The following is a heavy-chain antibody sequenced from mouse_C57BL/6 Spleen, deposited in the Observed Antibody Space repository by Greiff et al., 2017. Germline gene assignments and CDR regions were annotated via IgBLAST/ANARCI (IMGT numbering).Heavy chain of an antibody. D-gene: IGHD4-1*01. Sequence: EVHLVESEGGLVQPGSSMKLSCTASGFTFSDYYMAWVRQVPEKGLEWVANINYDGSSTYYLDSLKSRFIISRDNAKNILYLQMSSLKSEDTATYYCAREGGLGHYFDYWGQGTTLTVSS. CDR2: INYDGSST. CDR3: AREGGLGHYFDY. V-gene: IGHV5-16*01. CDR1: GFTFSDYY. J-gene: IGHJ2*01.